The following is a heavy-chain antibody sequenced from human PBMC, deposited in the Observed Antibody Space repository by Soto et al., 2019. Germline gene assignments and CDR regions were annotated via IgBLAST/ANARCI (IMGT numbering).Heavy chain of an antibody. Sequence: KPGGSLRLSCAASGFTFSDYYMSWIRQAPGKGLEWVSYISSSGSTIYYADSVKGRFTISRDNAKNSLYLQMNSLRAEDTAVYYCARDWGGFYYYDSSGSRTKPPDYWGQGTLVTVSS. CDR3: ARDWGGFYYYDSSGSRTKPPDY. CDR2: ISSSGSTI. D-gene: IGHD3-22*01. J-gene: IGHJ4*02. V-gene: IGHV3-11*01. CDR1: GFTFSDYY.